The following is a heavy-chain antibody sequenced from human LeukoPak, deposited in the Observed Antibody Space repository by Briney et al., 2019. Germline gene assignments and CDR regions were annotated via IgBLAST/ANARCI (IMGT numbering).Heavy chain of an antibody. D-gene: IGHD2-15*01. J-gene: IGHJ4*02. Sequence: KTGGSLRLSCAASGFTFSSYSMNWVRQAPGKGLEWVSSISSSSSYIYYADSVKGRFTISRDNAKNSLYLQMNSLRAEDTAVYYCATYCSGGSCYTGLYFDYWGQGTLVTVSS. CDR2: ISSSSSYI. CDR3: ATYCSGGSCYTGLYFDY. V-gene: IGHV3-21*01. CDR1: GFTFSSYS.